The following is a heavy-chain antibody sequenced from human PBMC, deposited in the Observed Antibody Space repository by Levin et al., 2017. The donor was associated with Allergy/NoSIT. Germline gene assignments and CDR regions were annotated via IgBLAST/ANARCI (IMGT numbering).Heavy chain of an antibody. J-gene: IGHJ3*02. CDR3: AHRSMITFGGVIVIPRGIDAFDS. D-gene: IGHD3-16*02. V-gene: IGHV2-5*02. CDR1: GFSLSTSGVG. CDR2: IYWDDDK. Sequence: SGPTLVKPTQTLTLTCTFSGFSLSTSGVGVGWIRQPPGKALEWLALIYWDDDKRYSPSLKSRLTITKDTSKNQVVLTMTNMDPVDTATYYCAHRSMITFGGVIVIPRGIDAFDSWGQGTMVTVSS.